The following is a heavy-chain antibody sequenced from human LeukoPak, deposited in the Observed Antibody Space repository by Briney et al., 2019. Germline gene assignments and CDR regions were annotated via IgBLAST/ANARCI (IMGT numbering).Heavy chain of an antibody. Sequence: GGSLRLSCAASGFTFSSYAMSWVRQAPGKGLEWVSVIGSSGGSTYYADSVKGRFTISRDNSKNTLYLQMSSLRAEDTAVYYCAKKKRELRGFDYWGQGTLVTVSS. CDR1: GFTFSSYA. J-gene: IGHJ4*02. D-gene: IGHD1-7*01. V-gene: IGHV3-23*01. CDR2: IGSSGGST. CDR3: AKKKRELRGFDY.